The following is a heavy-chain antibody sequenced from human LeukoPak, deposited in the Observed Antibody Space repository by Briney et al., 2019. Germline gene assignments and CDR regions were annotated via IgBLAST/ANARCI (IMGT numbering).Heavy chain of an antibody. J-gene: IGHJ4*02. V-gene: IGHV1-8*01. CDR2: MNPNSGNT. CDR3: AREVTRGVYDY. D-gene: IGHD3-10*01. Sequence: GSSVTVSCKASGYTFTSYVINWVRQATGQGLEWMGWMNPNSGNTGYAQTFQGRVTMTRDTSMSTAYMDLSSLRSDDTAVYYCAREVTRGVYDYWGQGTLVTVSS. CDR1: GYTFTSYV.